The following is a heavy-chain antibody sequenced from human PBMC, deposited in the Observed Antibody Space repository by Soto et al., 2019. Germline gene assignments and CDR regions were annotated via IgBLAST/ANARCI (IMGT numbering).Heavy chain of an antibody. V-gene: IGHV1-69*13. CDR2: IIPIFGTA. CDR3: ATPTTKTYYYDSSGYSFDY. CDR1: GGTFSSYS. Sequence: SVKVSCKSSGGTFSSYSISWGRQAPGQGLEWMGGIIPIFGTANYAQKFQGRVTITADESTSTAYMELSSLRSEDTAVYYCATPTTKTYYYDSSGYSFDYWGQGTLVTVSS. D-gene: IGHD3-22*01. J-gene: IGHJ4*02.